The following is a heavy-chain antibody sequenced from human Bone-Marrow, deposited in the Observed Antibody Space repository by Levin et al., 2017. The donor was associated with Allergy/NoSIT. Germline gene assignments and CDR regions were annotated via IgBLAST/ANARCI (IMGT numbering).Heavy chain of an antibody. CDR2: IDTAGDNI. D-gene: IGHD3-3*01. Sequence: QRGESLKISCAASGFTFNTYEMNWVRQAPGKGLEWISYIDTAGDNIYYADSVKGRFTISRDNAENSLYLQMSSLRAEDTAIYYCARDSVLDYTDAGSPSVDFYGMDVWGQGTTVTVSS. V-gene: IGHV3-48*03. J-gene: IGHJ6*02. CDR3: ARDSVLDYTDAGSPSVDFYGMDV. CDR1: GFTFNTYE.